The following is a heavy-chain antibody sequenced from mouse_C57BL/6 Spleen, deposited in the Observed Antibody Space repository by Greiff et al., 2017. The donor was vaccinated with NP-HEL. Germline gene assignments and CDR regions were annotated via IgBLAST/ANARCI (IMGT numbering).Heavy chain of an antibody. CDR3: ARLDTGDYDAMDY. D-gene: IGHD3-3*01. J-gene: IGHJ4*01. CDR2: INPYNGDT. CDR1: GYSFTGYF. V-gene: IGHV1-20*01. Sequence: DVKLQESGPELVKPGDSVKISCKASGYSFTGYFMNWVMQSHGKSLEWIGRINPYNGDTFYNQKFKGKATLTVDKSSSTAHMELRSLTSEDSAVYYCARLDTGDYDAMDYWGQGTSVTVSS.